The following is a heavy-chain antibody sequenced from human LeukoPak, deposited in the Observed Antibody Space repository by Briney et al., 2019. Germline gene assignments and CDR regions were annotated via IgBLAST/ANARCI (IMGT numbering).Heavy chain of an antibody. J-gene: IGHJ4*02. CDR2: ISGSGGST. CDR1: GFIFSSYA. V-gene: IGHV3-23*01. D-gene: IGHD6-19*01. Sequence: GGSLRLSCAASGFIFSSYAMSWVRQAPGKGLEWVSAISGSGGSTNYADSVKGRFTISRDNSKNTLYLQMNSLGAEDTAVYYCAKGYSSGWYYFDYWGQGTLVTVSS. CDR3: AKGYSSGWYYFDY.